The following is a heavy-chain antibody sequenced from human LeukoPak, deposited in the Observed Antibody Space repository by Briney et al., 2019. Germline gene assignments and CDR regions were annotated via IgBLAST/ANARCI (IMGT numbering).Heavy chain of an antibody. D-gene: IGHD6-19*01. V-gene: IGHV3-33*06. J-gene: IGHJ4*02. CDR1: GFSFRSYG. CDR2: IWYDGTKK. Sequence: QAGGSLRLSCAASGFSFRSYGMHWVRQAPGKGLEWVAVIWYDGTKKYYADSVKGRFTISRDISKNTLYLQMNSLRAEDTAVYYCAKEGQWLTGPYFDYWGQGTLVTVSS. CDR3: AKEGQWLTGPYFDY.